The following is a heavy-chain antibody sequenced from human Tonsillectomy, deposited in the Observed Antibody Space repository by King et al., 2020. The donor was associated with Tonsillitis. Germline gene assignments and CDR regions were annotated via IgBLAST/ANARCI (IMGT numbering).Heavy chain of an antibody. D-gene: IGHD4-17*01. V-gene: IGHV3-23*01. J-gene: IGHJ4*02. CDR1: GFTFSIYA. Sequence: VQLLESGGGLVQPGGSLSLSCAASGFTFSIYALTWVRQAPVKGLECVSPIRGIGVLPYYAASVQGRFPISRDNSEHTLYLQINSLRADDTAVYYCAKDYITGYGDYHPLEYWGQGNLVTVSS. CDR2: IRGIGVLP. CDR3: AKDYITGYGDYHPLEY.